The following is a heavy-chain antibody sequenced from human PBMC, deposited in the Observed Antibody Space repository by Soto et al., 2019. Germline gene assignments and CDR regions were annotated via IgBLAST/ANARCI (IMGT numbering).Heavy chain of an antibody. Sequence: LQLQESGPGLVKPSETLSLTCSVSRASVTYATYYWGWIRQPPGKGLEWIASIHYSGASYYNPSIKSRLTIPVDTSANEFSLKLTSVTAADTAVYYCAAFSGPESFLTYQADDWGQGILGTVSS. CDR2: IHYSGAS. V-gene: IGHV4-39*01. CDR3: AAFSGPESFLTYQADD. D-gene: IGHD3-10*01. J-gene: IGHJ4*02. CDR1: RASVTYATYY.